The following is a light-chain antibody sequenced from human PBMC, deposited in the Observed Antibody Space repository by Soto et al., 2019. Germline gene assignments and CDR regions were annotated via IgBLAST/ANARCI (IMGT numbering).Light chain of an antibody. CDR1: QGISNY. J-gene: IGKJ1*01. CDR2: GAS. CDR3: QKYDSAPRT. V-gene: IGKV1-27*01. Sequence: IQMTQSPSTLSASVGDRVTVTCRASQGISNYLAWYQQKPGKVPKLLIYGASTLQSGVPSRFSGSGSGTDFTLTITSLQPEDVATYYCQKYDSAPRTFGQGTKVDIK.